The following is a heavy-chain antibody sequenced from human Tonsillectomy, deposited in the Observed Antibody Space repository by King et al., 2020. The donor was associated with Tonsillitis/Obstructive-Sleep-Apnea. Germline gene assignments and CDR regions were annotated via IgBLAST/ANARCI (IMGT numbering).Heavy chain of an antibody. Sequence: QLQESGPGLVKPSETLSLTCTVSGDSISNYYWSWIRQPAGKGLEWIGRVVANGRTNDNPSLKSRVTMSVHTSKNQFSLKLSSVTAADTAVYYCARGTLNYPVYGMDVWGQGTTVTVSS. CDR2: VVANGRT. J-gene: IGHJ6*02. CDR1: GDSISNYY. D-gene: IGHD1-7*01. CDR3: ARGTLNYPVYGMDV. V-gene: IGHV4-4*07.